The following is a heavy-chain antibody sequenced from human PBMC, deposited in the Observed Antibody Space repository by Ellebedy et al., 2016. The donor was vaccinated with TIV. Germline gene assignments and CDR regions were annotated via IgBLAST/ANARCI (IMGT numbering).Heavy chain of an antibody. CDR2: IGAAGDT. Sequence: GESLKISCAASGFIFSNYDMHWVRQATGKGLEWVSTIGAAGDTSYPGSVKGRFTVSREKDKNSFYLQMNSLRAEDTAVYYCARERNYYFDLWGRGTLVTVSS. D-gene: IGHD1-7*01. CDR3: ARERNYYFDL. V-gene: IGHV3-13*01. J-gene: IGHJ2*01. CDR1: GFIFSNYD.